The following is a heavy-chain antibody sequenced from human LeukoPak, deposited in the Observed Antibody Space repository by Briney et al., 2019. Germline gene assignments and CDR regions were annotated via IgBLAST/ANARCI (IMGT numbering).Heavy chain of an antibody. CDR2: IYYSGST. J-gene: IGHJ4*02. V-gene: IGHV4-39*07. CDR3: EIVEMATSLAND. D-gene: IGHD5-24*01. CDR1: GGSISSSSYY. Sequence: SETLSLTCTVSGGSISSSSYYWGWIRQPPGKGLEWIGSIYYSGSTYYNPSLKSRVTISVDTSKNQFSLKLRSVTAADTAVYYCEIVEMATSLANDWGQGTLLTVSS.